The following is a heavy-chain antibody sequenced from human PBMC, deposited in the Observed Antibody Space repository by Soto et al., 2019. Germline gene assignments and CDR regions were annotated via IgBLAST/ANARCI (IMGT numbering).Heavy chain of an antibody. CDR2: VYYSGTT. J-gene: IGHJ4*02. CDR3: ARTTAVPNSLRSRYFFDY. D-gene: IGHD4-17*01. Sequence: PSETLSVTCSVSGGSVSDKTYYWSWIRQPPGKRLEWIGYVYYSGTTNYNPSLKSRVTISVDLSKSQFSLRLSSVTTADTALYYCARTTAVPNSLRSRYFFDYWGQGTRVTVSS. CDR1: GGSVSDKTYY. V-gene: IGHV4-61*01.